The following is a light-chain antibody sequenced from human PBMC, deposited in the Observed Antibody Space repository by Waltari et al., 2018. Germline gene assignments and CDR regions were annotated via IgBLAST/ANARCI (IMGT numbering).Light chain of an antibody. CDR1: SRDVAFYNY. V-gene: IGLV2-14*01. CDR2: DVS. J-gene: IGLJ3*02. Sequence: QSALTRPTSVSGSPGQSVTISCTGTSRDVAFYNYVSWYQQYPGKVPQLLIYDVSDRPSGVSSRFSGSKSGNTASLTISGLQADDEADYYCNSYTGSSSWMFGGGTKLTVL. CDR3: NSYTGSSSWM.